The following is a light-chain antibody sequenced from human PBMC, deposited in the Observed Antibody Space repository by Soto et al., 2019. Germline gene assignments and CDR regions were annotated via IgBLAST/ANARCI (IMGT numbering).Light chain of an antibody. V-gene: IGLV2-11*01. CDR1: SSDVGGYNY. Sequence: QSVLTQPRSVSGSHGQSVTISCTGTSSDVGGYNYVSWYQQHPVKAPKLMIYDVSKRPSGVPERFYGSKSGHAASLTISGLQAEDEADYYCCSYAGSYTLVFGGGTKLPVL. J-gene: IGLJ3*02. CDR2: DVS. CDR3: CSYAGSYTLV.